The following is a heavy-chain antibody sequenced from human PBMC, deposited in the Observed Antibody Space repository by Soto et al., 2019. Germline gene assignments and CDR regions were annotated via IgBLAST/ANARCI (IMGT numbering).Heavy chain of an antibody. CDR1: VFTFTRYS. Sequence: PWGSLRFSCASSVFTFTRYSMTWVRQAPGKGLEWVSSIRSTTNYIYYADSMKGRFTVSRDNAKNSVYLEMNSLSAEDTAVYHCARESEDLPSNFDYWGQGTMVTVSS. CDR2: IRSTTNYI. V-gene: IGHV3-21*01. CDR3: ARESEDLPSNFDY. J-gene: IGHJ4*02.